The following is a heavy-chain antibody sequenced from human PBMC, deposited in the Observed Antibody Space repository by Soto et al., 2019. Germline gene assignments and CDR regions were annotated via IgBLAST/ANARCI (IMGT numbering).Heavy chain of an antibody. V-gene: IGHV4-59*01. J-gene: IGHJ4*02. CDR3: ARDAPYSSSWFKLDY. D-gene: IGHD6-13*01. Sequence: QVQLQESGPGLVKPSETLSLTCTVSGGSISSYYWSWIRQPPGKGLEWIGYIDYSGSTNYNPSLKSRVTISVDTSKNQFSLKLSSVTAADTAVYYCARDAPYSSSWFKLDYWGQGTLVTVSS. CDR2: IDYSGST. CDR1: GGSISSYY.